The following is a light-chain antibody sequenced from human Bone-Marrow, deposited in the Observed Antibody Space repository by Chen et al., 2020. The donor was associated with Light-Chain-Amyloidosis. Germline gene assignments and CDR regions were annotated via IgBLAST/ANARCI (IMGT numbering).Light chain of an antibody. CDR2: DDS. J-gene: IGLJ3*02. CDR1: NIGSTS. Sequence: SYVLTQPSSVSVAPGQTATIACGGNNIGSTSVHWYQQTPGQAPLLVVYDDSDRPSGIPERLAVSNSGNTATLTSGRVEAGDEADYYCQVWDRSSDRPVFGGGTKLTVL. V-gene: IGLV3-21*02. CDR3: QVWDRSSDRPV.